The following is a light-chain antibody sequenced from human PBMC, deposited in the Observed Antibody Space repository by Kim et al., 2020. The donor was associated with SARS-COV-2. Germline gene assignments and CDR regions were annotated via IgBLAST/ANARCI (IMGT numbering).Light chain of an antibody. CDR3: CSFIDTSTYV. V-gene: IGLV2-14*03. Sequence: QSALTQPASVSGSPGQSLTISCTGTSSDVGGYNYVSWYQQHPGEVPKLVIYDVTKRPSGVSNRFSGSKSGNTASLTISGLQTEDEADYYCCSFIDTSTYVFGTGTKVTVL. J-gene: IGLJ1*01. CDR1: SSDVGGYNY. CDR2: DVT.